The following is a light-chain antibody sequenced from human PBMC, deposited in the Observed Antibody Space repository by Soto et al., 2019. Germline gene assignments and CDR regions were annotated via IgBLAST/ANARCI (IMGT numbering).Light chain of an antibody. V-gene: IGKV3-20*01. CDR1: QSVSSSY. CDR2: GAS. J-gene: IGKJ1*01. CDR3: QQYGSSLTWT. Sequence: EIVMTQSPATLSVFPWEKDKFCCRAIQSVSSSYLAWYQQKPGQAPRLLIYGASSRATGIPDRFSGSGSGTDFTLTISRLEPEDFAVYYCQQYGSSLTWTFGQGTKVDIK.